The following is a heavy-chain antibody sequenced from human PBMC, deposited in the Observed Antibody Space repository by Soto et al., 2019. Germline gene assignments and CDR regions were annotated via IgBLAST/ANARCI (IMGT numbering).Heavy chain of an antibody. CDR2: IVVDSGNT. V-gene: IGHV1-58*01. J-gene: IGHJ4*02. CDR3: ATANNTSTFDF. CDR1: GFTFADSA. D-gene: IGHD1-20*01. Sequence: AASVKVSCKASGFTFADSAVQWVRQALGQRLEWIGRIVVDSGNTKYAQRFTERVTISWDMSTITAFMELRSLRSEDTAVYYCATANNTSTFDFWGPGTLVTVYS.